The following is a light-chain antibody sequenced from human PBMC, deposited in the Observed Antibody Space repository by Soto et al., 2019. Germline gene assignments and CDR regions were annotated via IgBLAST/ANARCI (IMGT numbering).Light chain of an antibody. CDR2: VVN. CDR3: ISSAGNNTRGV. CDR1: SSDVGGYKY. J-gene: IGLJ1*01. V-gene: IGLV2-8*01. Sequence: QSALTQPPSASGSPGQSVTISCTGTSSDVGGYKYVSWYQQHPGKAPQLMIFVVNKRPSGVPDRLSGSKSGNTASLTVSLLKAEDEADYYSISSAGNNTRGVFGSWTKLTVL.